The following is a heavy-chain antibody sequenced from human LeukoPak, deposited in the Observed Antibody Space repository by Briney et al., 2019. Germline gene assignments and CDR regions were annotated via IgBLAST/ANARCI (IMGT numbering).Heavy chain of an antibody. CDR1: GFTFSSYS. CDR2: IKSKTDGGTT. Sequence: GGSLRLSCAASGFTFSSYSMSWVRQAPGKGLEWVGRIKSKTDGGTTDYAAPVKGRFTISRDDSKNTLCLQMNSLKTEDTAVYYCTTVGAYCGGDCRGYFDYWGQGTLVTVSP. CDR3: TTVGAYCGGDCRGYFDY. D-gene: IGHD2-21*02. V-gene: IGHV3-15*01. J-gene: IGHJ4*02.